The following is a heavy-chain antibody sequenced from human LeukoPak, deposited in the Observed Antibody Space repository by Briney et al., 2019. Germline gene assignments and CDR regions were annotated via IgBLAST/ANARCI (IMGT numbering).Heavy chain of an antibody. D-gene: IGHD6-6*01. Sequence: ASVKVSCKASGYTFTGYYMHWVRQAPGQGLEWMGWINPNSGGTNYAQKFQGRVTMTRDTSISTAYMELSRLRSDDTAVYYCAREGPYSDSSRSRFDYWGQGTLVTVSS. CDR2: INPNSGGT. CDR1: GYTFTGYY. CDR3: AREGPYSDSSRSRFDY. J-gene: IGHJ4*02. V-gene: IGHV1-2*02.